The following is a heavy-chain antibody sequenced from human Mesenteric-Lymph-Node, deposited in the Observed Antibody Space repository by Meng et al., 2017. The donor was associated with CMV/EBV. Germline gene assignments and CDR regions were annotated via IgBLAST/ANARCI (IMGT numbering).Heavy chain of an antibody. Sequence: GESLKISCAASGFSFNSYGMHWVRQAPGKGLEWVAFIRSDGSNKYYSDSVEGRFSISRDNSKNTLYLQMNSLRAEDTAVYYCARDIGLDGDYWGQGTLVTVSS. CDR3: ARDIGLDGDY. J-gene: IGHJ4*02. V-gene: IGHV3-30*02. CDR2: IRSDGSNK. CDR1: GFSFNSYG. D-gene: IGHD1-1*01.